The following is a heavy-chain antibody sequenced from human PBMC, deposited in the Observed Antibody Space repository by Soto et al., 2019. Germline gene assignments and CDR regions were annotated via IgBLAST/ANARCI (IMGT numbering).Heavy chain of an antibody. Sequence: ASVKVSCKASGYTFTSYDINWVRQATGQGLEWMGWMNPNSGNTGYAQKFQGRVTMTRKTSIRTDYMELSSLGTEDTAVDYCAGGGGGSIYSYYFGMDVWGQGTTVTVSS. CDR1: GYTFTSYD. V-gene: IGHV1-8*01. CDR3: AGGGGGSIYSYYFGMDV. D-gene: IGHD2-15*01. CDR2: MNPNSGNT. J-gene: IGHJ6*02.